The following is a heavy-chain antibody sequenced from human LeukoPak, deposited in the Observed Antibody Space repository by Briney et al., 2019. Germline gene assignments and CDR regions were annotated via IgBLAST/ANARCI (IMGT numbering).Heavy chain of an antibody. D-gene: IGHD3-22*01. CDR2: INPNVGST. CDR1: GYTFTSYY. V-gene: IGHV1-46*01. J-gene: IGHJ4*02. CDR3: ARGLGSSGYYGV. Sequence: ASVKVSCKASGYTFTSYYIHWVRQAPGQGLEWVGIINPNVGSTSSAQKIQGRVTMTRDTSTTTVYMELSSLRSEDTAVYYCARGLGSSGYYGVWGQGTLVTVSS.